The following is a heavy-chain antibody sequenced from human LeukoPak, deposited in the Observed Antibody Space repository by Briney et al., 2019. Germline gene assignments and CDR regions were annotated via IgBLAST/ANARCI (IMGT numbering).Heavy chain of an antibody. D-gene: IGHD6-13*01. Sequence: ASVKVSCKASGYTFTSYDINWVRQATGQGLEWMGWMNPNSGNTGYAQKFQGRVTITRNTSISTAYMELSSLRSEDTAVYYCSCIAAAGTVDYWGQGTLVTVSS. V-gene: IGHV1-8*03. J-gene: IGHJ4*02. CDR2: MNPNSGNT. CDR1: GYTFTSYD. CDR3: SCIAAAGTVDY.